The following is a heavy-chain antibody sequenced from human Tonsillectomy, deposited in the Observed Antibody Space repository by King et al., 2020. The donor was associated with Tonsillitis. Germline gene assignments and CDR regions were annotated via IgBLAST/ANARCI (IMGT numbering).Heavy chain of an antibody. D-gene: IGHD2-2*01. V-gene: IGHV2-5*02. CDR1: GFSLSTSGVG. CDR3: VHRMEVVPVAQGFDY. J-gene: IGHJ4*02. CDR2: IYWDDDK. Sequence: TLKESGPTLMKPTQTLTLTCTFSGFSLSTSGVGVGWIRQPSGKALEWLALIYWDDDKRYSPSLKDRLTITKDTSKNQVVLTMTNMDPVDTAPYYCVHRMEVVPVAQGFDYWGQGTLVTVSS.